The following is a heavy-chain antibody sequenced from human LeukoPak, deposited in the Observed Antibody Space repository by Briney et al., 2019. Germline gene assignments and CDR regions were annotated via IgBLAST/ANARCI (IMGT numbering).Heavy chain of an antibody. Sequence: GGSLRLSCAASGFTFSSYWMHWFRQAPGKGLVWVSRINSDGSSTSYADSVKGRFTISRDNAKNTLYLQMNSLRAEDTAVYYCARVVVPAAIDWFDPWGQGTLVTVSS. CDR2: INSDGSST. J-gene: IGHJ5*02. V-gene: IGHV3-74*01. CDR1: GFTFSSYW. D-gene: IGHD2-2*01. CDR3: ARVVVPAAIDWFDP.